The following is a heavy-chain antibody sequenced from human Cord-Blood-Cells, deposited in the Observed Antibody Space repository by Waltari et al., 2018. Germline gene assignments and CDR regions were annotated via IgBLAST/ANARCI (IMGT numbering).Heavy chain of an antibody. V-gene: IGHV1-24*01. CDR3: ATLGSYHDAFDI. J-gene: IGHJ3*02. Sequence: QVQLLQAGAEGKQPGASVKLSRTVAGYTLTELSLHPVQQAPGKGLEWMGGFDPEDGETIYAQKFQGRVTMTEDTSTDTAYMELSSLRSEDTAVYYCATLGSYHDAFDIWGQGTMVTVSS. D-gene: IGHD1-26*01. CDR2: FDPEDGET. CDR1: GYTLTELS.